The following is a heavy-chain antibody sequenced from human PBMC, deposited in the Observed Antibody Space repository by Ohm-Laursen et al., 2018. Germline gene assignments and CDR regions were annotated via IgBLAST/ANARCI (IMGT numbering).Heavy chain of an antibody. CDR2: ISTHNGNT. D-gene: IGHD5-12*01. V-gene: IGHV1-18*01. CDR3: ARYYCGYDGYWFDL. J-gene: IGHJ5*02. CDR1: GYTFGTYG. Sequence: GASVKVSCKASGYTFGTYGITWVRQAPGQGLEWMGWISTHNGNTNYPQNFQGRVTMTTETPTSTAYMELRSLRSDDTAVYYCARYYCGYDGYWFDLWGQGTLVTVSS.